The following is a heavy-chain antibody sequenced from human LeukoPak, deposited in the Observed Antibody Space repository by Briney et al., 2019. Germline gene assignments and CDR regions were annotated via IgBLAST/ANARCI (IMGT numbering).Heavy chain of an antibody. CDR1: GGSISSSSYY. J-gene: IGHJ4*02. CDR2: IYYSGST. D-gene: IGHD1-1*01. V-gene: IGHV4-39*01. Sequence: PSETLSLTCTVSGGSISSSSYYWGWIRQPPGKGLEWIGSIYYSGSTYYNPSLKSRVTISVDTSKNQFPLKLSSVTAADTAVYYCARLSGTTSRTYFDYWGQGTLVTVSS. CDR3: ARLSGTTSRTYFDY.